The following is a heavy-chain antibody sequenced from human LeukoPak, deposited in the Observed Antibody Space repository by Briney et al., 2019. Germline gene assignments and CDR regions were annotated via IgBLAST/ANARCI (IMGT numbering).Heavy chain of an antibody. CDR1: GGSINNYY. CDR2: IYYSGST. Sequence: KPSETLSLTCTVSGGSINNYYWSWIRQPPGKGLEWIGYIYYSGSTNYNPSLKSRVTISVDTSKNQFSLKLSSVTAADTAVYYCAREIYGSGPFDPWGQGTLVTVSS. V-gene: IGHV4-59*01. D-gene: IGHD3-10*01. J-gene: IGHJ5*02. CDR3: AREIYGSGPFDP.